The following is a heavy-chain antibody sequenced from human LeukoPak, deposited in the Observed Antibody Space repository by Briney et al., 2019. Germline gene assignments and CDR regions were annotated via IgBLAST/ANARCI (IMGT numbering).Heavy chain of an antibody. Sequence: SETLSLTCTVSGGSISGSSYYWGWIRQPPGKGLEWIGSIYYSGSTYYNPSLKSRVTISVDTSKNQFSLKLSSVTAADTAVYYCARLGLRFLEWLSRGVYWGQGTLVTVSS. CDR2: IYYSGST. J-gene: IGHJ4*02. D-gene: IGHD3-3*01. CDR3: ARLGLRFLEWLSRGVY. V-gene: IGHV4-39*01. CDR1: GGSISGSSYY.